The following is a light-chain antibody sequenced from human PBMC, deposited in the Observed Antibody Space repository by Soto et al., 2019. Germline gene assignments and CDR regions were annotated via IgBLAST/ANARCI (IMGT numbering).Light chain of an antibody. CDR2: GAS. J-gene: IGKJ5*01. Sequence: EIVMTQSPATLSVSPGDSVTLSCRASQSVSSFLAWYQHKPGQPPRLLIYGASTRATGVAARFSGSGSGTDLTLTISSLQSEDFAVYFCQQFSDGPLFTFGQGTRLDIK. CDR3: QQFSDGPLFT. CDR1: QSVSSF. V-gene: IGKV3-15*01.